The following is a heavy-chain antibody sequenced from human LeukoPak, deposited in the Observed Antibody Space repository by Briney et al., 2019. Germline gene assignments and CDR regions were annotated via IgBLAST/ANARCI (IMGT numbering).Heavy chain of an antibody. CDR3: AREYYYDSSGYYHVGAFDI. CDR1: GYILSSYY. Sequence: ASVKVSCKASGYILSSYYMHWVRQAPGQGLEWLGIINPSGGDTKYAQKFQGRVTMTRDKSTSTVYMELSSLRSDDTAVYYCAREYYYDSSGYYHVGAFDIWGQGTMVTVSS. J-gene: IGHJ3*02. V-gene: IGHV1-46*01. CDR2: INPSGGDT. D-gene: IGHD3-22*01.